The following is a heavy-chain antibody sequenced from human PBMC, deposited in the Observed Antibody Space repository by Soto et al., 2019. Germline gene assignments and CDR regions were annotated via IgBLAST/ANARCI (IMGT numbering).Heavy chain of an antibody. J-gene: IGHJ4*02. V-gene: IGHV3-23*01. CDR3: AKSPRSGYEPTWDY. Sequence: PGGSLRLSCAASGFTFSSDALNWVRQAPGKAPEWVSGISNSGRNTYYADSVRGRFTISRDNSNNMLYLQMNGLRGGDTAKYYCAKSPRSGYEPTWDYWGKGTPVTVSS. CDR1: GFTFSSDA. D-gene: IGHD5-12*01. CDR2: ISNSGRNT.